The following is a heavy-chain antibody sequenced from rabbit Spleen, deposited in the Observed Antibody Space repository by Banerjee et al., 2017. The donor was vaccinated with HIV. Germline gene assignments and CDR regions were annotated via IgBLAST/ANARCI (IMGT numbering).Heavy chain of an antibody. V-gene: IGHV1S40*01. CDR1: GFSVSSGAW. CDR2: IDAGSSVAT. J-gene: IGHJ4*01. Sequence: QSLEQSGGDLVKPEGSLTLTCTASGFSVSSGAWMCWVRQAPGKGLEWIACIDAGSSVATYYATWAKGRFTISKISSTTVTLQMTSLTAADTATYFCARALTTGYYNLWGPGTLVTVS. D-gene: IGHD1-1*01. CDR3: ARALTTGYYNL.